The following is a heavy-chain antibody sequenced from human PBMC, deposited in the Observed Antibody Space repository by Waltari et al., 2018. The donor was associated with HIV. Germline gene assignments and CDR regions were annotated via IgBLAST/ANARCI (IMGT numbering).Heavy chain of an antibody. CDR3: TRHPAGFTSGWFLAGYFTS. CDR1: GASVSTSSSY. D-gene: IGHD2-15*01. Sequence: QLQLQQSGPGLVRPSETLFLTCSVSGASVSTSSSYWGWIRQSPGQGRGWVASVNPNGKTNKSPSVNNRATVSVDTSNNQFSLRLTSVTAADTAVYYCTRHPAGFTSGWFLAGYFTSWGQGTQVVVSS. J-gene: IGHJ1*01. CDR2: VNPNGKT. V-gene: IGHV4-39*01.